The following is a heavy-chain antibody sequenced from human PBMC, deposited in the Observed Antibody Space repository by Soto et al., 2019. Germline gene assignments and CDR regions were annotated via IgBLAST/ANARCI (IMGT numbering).Heavy chain of an antibody. V-gene: IGHV3-23*01. Sequence: EVQPLESGGGLVQPGGSLRLSCATSGFTFSDHAMHWVRQAPGEGLEWVSGIRGDFVTTPYADSVKGRFTISRDNSQNTLYLHMNSLRAEDTARYYCVKEGKMGVEGFDFWGQGTLVTVSS. D-gene: IGHD1-26*01. J-gene: IGHJ4*02. CDR1: GFTFSDHA. CDR2: IRGDFVTT. CDR3: VKEGKMGVEGFDF.